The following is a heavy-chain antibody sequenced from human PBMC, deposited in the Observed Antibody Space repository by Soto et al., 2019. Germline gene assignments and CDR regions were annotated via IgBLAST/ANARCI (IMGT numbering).Heavy chain of an antibody. Sequence: PSETLSLTCAVSGGSISSGGYSWSWIRQPPGKGLEWIGYIYHSGSTYYNPSLKSRVTISVDRSKNQFSLKLSSVTAADTAVYYCARALWFGELSYWFDPWGQGTLVTVSS. CDR3: ARALWFGELSYWFDP. D-gene: IGHD3-10*01. J-gene: IGHJ5*02. V-gene: IGHV4-30-2*01. CDR1: GGSISSGGYS. CDR2: IYHSGST.